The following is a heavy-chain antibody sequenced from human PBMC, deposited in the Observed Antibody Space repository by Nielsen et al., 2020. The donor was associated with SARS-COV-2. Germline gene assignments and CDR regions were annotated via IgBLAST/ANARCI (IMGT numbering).Heavy chain of an antibody. CDR3: ARPTGDVYNSFDH. Sequence: VESLKISCRGSGYTFTSHWIGWVRQMPGKGLEWMGIIYPDDSETRYSPSFQGQVTISADNSISTAYLQWSSLKASDTAMYYCARPTGDVYNSFDHWGQGTLVTVSS. V-gene: IGHV5-51*01. CDR2: IYPDDSET. J-gene: IGHJ4*02. D-gene: IGHD5-24*01. CDR1: GYTFTSHW.